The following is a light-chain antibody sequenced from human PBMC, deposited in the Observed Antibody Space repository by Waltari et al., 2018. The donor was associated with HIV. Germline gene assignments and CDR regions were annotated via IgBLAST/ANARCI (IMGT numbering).Light chain of an antibody. V-gene: IGLV1-44*01. CDR2: SNN. CDR3: ATLDDSLNGPI. J-gene: IGLJ2*01. Sequence: QSVLTQSPSASGTPGQRVTISCSGGSSNIGSNGVDWYQQFPGTAPKLLIYSNNQRAPGLPDRFSGSKSGTSASLAISGLQAEDGATYYCATLDDSLNGPIFGGGTRLTAL. CDR1: SSNIGSNG.